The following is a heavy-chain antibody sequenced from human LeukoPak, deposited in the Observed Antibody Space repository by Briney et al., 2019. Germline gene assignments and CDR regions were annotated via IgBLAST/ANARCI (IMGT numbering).Heavy chain of an antibody. V-gene: IGHV3-7*03. CDR1: ALTLLTYL. CDR2: IKQDGSEQ. D-gene: IGHD6-13*01. J-gene: IGHJ5*01. Sequence: GRSLRLTFASSALTLLTYLMTWVRPAPAHGLECVANIKQDGSEQYYADSVRGRFTISREDGKKTMYPQMNSLSVDNTDVYYCAGERPSSSWYDFWGQGTLVTVS. CDR3: AGERPSSSWYDF.